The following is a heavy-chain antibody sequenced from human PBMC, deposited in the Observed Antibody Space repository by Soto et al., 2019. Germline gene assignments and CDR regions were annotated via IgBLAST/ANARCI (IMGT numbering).Heavy chain of an antibody. V-gene: IGHV1-18*04. CDR1: GYTFTSYG. CDR3: AREGYCSGGSCRRYYYYGMDV. D-gene: IGHD2-15*01. J-gene: IGHJ6*02. CDR2: ISAYNGKT. Sequence: QVQLVQSGAEVKKPGASVKVSCKASGYTFTSYGISWVRQAPGQGLEWMGWISAYNGKTNYAQKLQGRVTMTTDTSTRTAYMELRSLRSDDTAVYYCAREGYCSGGSCRRYYYYGMDVWGQGTTVTVSS.